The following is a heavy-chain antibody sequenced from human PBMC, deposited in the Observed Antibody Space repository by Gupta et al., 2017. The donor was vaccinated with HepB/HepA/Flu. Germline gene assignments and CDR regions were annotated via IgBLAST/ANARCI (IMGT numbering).Heavy chain of an antibody. CDR2: IWYDGSNK. J-gene: IGHJ4*02. CDR1: GFPFRSYG. Sequence: QVQLVESGGGVVQPGRSLRLSCAASGFPFRSYGMHWVRQAPGKGLEWVAVIWYDGSNKYYADSVKGRFTISRDNSKNTLYLQMNSLRAEDTAVYYCARDGHYYDSSGYYMDYWGQGTLVTVSS. CDR3: ARDGHYYDSSGYYMDY. D-gene: IGHD3-22*01. V-gene: IGHV3-33*01.